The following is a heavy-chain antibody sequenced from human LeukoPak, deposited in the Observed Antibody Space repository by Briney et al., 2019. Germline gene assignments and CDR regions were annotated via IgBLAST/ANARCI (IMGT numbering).Heavy chain of an antibody. CDR3: ARDRAWNYFDS. CDR2: ISSDGNRK. Sequence: GGSLRLSCTPFEFTFYKHGMHWVRQAPGKGPEWVAIISSDGNRKYYAHSVEGRFTISRDNSKNTLYLQMDSLRVDDTAVYYCARDRAWNYFDSWGQGTLVTVSS. CDR1: EFTFYKHG. V-gene: IGHV3-30*03. J-gene: IGHJ4*02. D-gene: IGHD3-3*01.